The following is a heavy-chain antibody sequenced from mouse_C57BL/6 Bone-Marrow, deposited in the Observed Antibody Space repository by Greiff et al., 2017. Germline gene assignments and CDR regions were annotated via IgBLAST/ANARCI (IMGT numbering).Heavy chain of an antibody. CDR1: GFSLTSYG. D-gene: IGHD2-4*01. CDR2: IWSGGST. J-gene: IGHJ4*01. CDR3: ASPRLRRCYYAMDY. Sequence: QVQLKQSGPGLVQPSQSLSITCTASGFSLTSYGVHWVRQSPGKGLEWLGVIWSGGSTDYNAAFISRLSISEDNSKSQVFFKMNSLQADDTAIYYCASPRLRRCYYAMDYWGQGTSVTVSS. V-gene: IGHV2-2*01.